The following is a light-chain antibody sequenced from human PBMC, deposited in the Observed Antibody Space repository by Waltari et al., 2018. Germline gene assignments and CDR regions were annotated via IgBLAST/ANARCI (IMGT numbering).Light chain of an antibody. Sequence: DIQMTQSPSTLSASVGDRVTITCRASQSISTLLSWYQQKPGKVPTLLIYNASKLESGVPSRFSCSGAGTEFTLTISSLQPDDFACYHCLQYDSDARTFGQGTKVEIK. J-gene: IGKJ1*01. V-gene: IGKV1-5*03. CDR1: QSISTL. CDR3: LQYDSDART. CDR2: NAS.